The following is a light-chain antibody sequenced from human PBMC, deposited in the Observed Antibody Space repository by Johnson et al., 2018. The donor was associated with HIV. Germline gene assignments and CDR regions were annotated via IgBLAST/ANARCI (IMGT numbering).Light chain of an antibody. CDR3: ATWDDSLNGYV. CDR2: SDD. J-gene: IGLJ1*01. CDR1: SSNIGTNA. Sequence: QSVLTQPPSASLTPGQRVTISCSGSSSNIGTNAVNWYQHLPGAAPKLLIFSDDERPSGVPDRFSASKSGPSASLAISGLQSEDVADYYCATWDDSLNGYVFGTGTKVTVL. V-gene: IGLV1-44*01.